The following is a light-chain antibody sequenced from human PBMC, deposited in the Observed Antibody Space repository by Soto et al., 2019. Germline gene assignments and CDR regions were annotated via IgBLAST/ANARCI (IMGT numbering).Light chain of an antibody. Sequence: DIQMTQSPSSLSASVGDRVTISCRASQTISRDLTWYQQKPGKAPKLLIFGASTLQPGVPPRFSGSGSGTDFILIISNLQPEDFATYFCQQSYSTPWTFGQGTKVEIK. CDR3: QQSYSTPWT. CDR1: QTISRD. J-gene: IGKJ1*01. CDR2: GAS. V-gene: IGKV1-39*01.